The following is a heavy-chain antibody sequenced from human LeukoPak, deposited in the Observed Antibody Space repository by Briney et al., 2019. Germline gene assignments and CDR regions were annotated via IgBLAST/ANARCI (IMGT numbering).Heavy chain of an antibody. J-gene: IGHJ5*02. CDR2: IYYSGST. D-gene: IGHD6-19*01. Sequence: PSETLSLTCTVSGGSISSYYWSWIRRPPGKGLEWIGYIYYSGSTNYNPSLKSRVTISVDTSKNQFSLKLSSVTAADTAVYYCAREGGYSSGWKGNWFDPWGQGTLVTVSS. V-gene: IGHV4-59*01. CDR1: GGSISSYY. CDR3: AREGGYSSGWKGNWFDP.